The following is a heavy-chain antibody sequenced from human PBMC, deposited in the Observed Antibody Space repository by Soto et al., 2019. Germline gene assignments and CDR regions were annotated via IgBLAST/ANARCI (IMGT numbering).Heavy chain of an antibody. CDR2: IYPRGGTT. J-gene: IGHJ6*02. V-gene: IGHV1-46*01. CDR1: GYTFTSYG. Sequence: ASVKVSCKASGYTFTSYGISWVRQAPGQGLESMGIIYPRGGTTIYAQKFQGRVTMTRDTSTHTFYMELSSLRSEDTAMYYCARVGYSSTGTTFHYHGLDVWGQGTTVTVSS. D-gene: IGHD3-22*01. CDR3: ARVGYSSTGTTFHYHGLDV.